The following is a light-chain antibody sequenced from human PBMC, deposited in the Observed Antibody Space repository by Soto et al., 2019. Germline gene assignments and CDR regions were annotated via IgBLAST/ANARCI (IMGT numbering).Light chain of an antibody. V-gene: IGKV1-5*01. CDR2: DAS. J-gene: IGKJ1*01. CDR3: QQYINLWT. Sequence: DIQMTQSPSTLSASVGDGVTITCRASQSISNRLAWYQQRPGKAPKYLIYDASTLDSGAPSRFSGSGSGTEFTLSISSLQSEDFAVYYCQQYINLWTFGQGTKVDIK. CDR1: QSISNR.